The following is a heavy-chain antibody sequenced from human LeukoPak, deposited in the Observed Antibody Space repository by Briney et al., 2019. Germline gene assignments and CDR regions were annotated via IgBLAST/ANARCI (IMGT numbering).Heavy chain of an antibody. CDR1: GYSFTSYW. V-gene: IGHV5-51*01. CDR3: ARLEMTTIIRFDY. D-gene: IGHD5-24*01. CDR2: IYPGDSDT. Sequence: PGESLKISCKGSGYSFTSYWIGWVRQMPGKGLEWMGIIYPGDSDTKYSPSFQGQVTISADKSISTVYLQWSSLKASDTAMYYCARLEMTTIIRFDYWGQGTLVTVSS. J-gene: IGHJ4*02.